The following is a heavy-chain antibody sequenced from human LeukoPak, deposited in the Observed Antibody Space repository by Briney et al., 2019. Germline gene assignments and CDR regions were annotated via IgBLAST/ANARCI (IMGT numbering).Heavy chain of an antibody. CDR2: IRSSGSPR. CDR1: GFTFSTYS. Sequence: GGFLRLSCKASGFTFSTYSMNWVRQAPGKRLEWVSYIRSSGSPRYYADSVKGRFTISRDDAKSSLYLQMDNLRDEDTAVYYCVRDPDALDFWGQGTLVTVSP. V-gene: IGHV3-48*02. J-gene: IGHJ4*02. CDR3: VRDPDALDF.